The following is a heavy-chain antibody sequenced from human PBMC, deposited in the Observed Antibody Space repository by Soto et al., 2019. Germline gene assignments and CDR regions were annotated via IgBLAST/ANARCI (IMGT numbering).Heavy chain of an antibody. CDR3: VKDVWAGIAAAVAYCYVMDG. D-gene: IGHD6-13*01. J-gene: IGHJ6*02. Sequence: PLGSLRLSCSASGFTFSSYAMHWVRQAPGKGLEYVSAISSNGGSTYYADSVKGRFTISRDNSKNTLYLQMSSLRAEDTAVYYCVKDVWAGIAAAVAYCYVMDGWGQGTTVTGSS. CDR1: GFTFSSYA. V-gene: IGHV3-64D*06. CDR2: ISSNGGST.